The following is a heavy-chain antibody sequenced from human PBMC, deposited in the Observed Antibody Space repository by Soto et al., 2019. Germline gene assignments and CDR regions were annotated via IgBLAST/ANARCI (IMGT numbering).Heavy chain of an antibody. CDR2: IIPIFGTA. J-gene: IGHJ3*02. CDR1: GGTFSSYA. Sequence: EASVKVSCKASGGTFSSYAISWVRQAPGQGLEWMGGIIPIFGTANYAQKFQGRVTITADESTSTAYMELSSLRSEDTAVYYCGGGMVSFLGFIVFEIWGKGKMLT. CDR3: GGGMVSFLGFIVFEI. V-gene: IGHV1-69*13. D-gene: IGHD3-16*01.